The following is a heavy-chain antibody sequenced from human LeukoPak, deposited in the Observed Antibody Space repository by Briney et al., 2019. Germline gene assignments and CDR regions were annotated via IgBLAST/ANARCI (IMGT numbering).Heavy chain of an antibody. V-gene: IGHV3-53*01. J-gene: IGHJ4*02. Sequence: PGGSLRLSYAASGFTVSSSYMSWVRQAPGKGLEWVSVIYSDGSTYYADSVKGRFTISRDNSKNMLYLQMNSLRAEDTAVYYCARDKFAGAWLQGFDYWGQGTLITVSS. CDR2: IYSDGST. CDR3: ARDKFAGAWLQGFDY. D-gene: IGHD5-24*01. CDR1: GFTVSSSY.